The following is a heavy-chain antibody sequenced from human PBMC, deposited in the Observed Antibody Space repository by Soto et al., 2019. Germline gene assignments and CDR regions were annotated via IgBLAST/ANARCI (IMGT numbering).Heavy chain of an antibody. J-gene: IGHJ4*02. Sequence: QVQLVQSGAEVKKPGASVKVSCKASGYTFTSYGLSWVRQAPGQGLEWMGWISAYNGNTNYAQKLQSRVTMTTDTSTSTSYMELKRPRCYHTAVNYRVRDFDRLLCYGERTLWDYWGQGTLVTVSS. D-gene: IGHD3-10*01. V-gene: IGHV1-18*01. CDR2: ISAYNGNT. CDR3: VRDFDRLLCYGERTLWDY. CDR1: GYTFTSYG.